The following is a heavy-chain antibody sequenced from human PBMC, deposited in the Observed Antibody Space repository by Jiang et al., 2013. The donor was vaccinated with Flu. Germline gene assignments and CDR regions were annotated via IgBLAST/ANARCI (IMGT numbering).Heavy chain of an antibody. D-gene: IGHD3-9*01. CDR1: GFTFSSYG. V-gene: IGHV3-33*01. J-gene: IGHJ6*02. Sequence: LSCAASGFTFSSYGMHWVRQAPGKGLEWVAVIWYDGSNKYYADSVKGRFTISRDNSKNTLYLQMNSLRAEDTAVYYCAREFYDILTGPIRGYGMDVWGQGTTVTVSS. CDR3: AREFYDILTGPIRGYGMDV. CDR2: IWYDGSNK.